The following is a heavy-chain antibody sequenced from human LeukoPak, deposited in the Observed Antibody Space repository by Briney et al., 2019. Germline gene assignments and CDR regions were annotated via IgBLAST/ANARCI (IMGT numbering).Heavy chain of an antibody. CDR1: GDSISSGPYY. CDR3: AGGFDSRKVGY. V-gene: IGHV4-31*03. Sequence: PSQTLSLTCSFSGDSISSGPYYWNWIRHLPGEGLEWIGYIYYTGTDYNPSLQSRVTISVDTSKKQFSLSLSSVTAADTAVYYCAGGFDSRKVGYWGQGTLVTVSS. J-gene: IGHJ4*02. D-gene: IGHD6-13*01. CDR2: IYYTGT.